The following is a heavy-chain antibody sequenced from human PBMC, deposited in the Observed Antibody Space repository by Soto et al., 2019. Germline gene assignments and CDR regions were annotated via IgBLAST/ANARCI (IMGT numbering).Heavy chain of an antibody. D-gene: IGHD6-19*01. CDR3: TTDLVVAVWYGMDV. J-gene: IGHJ6*02. V-gene: IGHV3-15*07. CDR2: IKSKTDGGTT. Sequence: GGSLRLSCAASGFTFSNAWMNWVRQATGKGLEWVGRIKSKTDGGTTDYAAPVKGRFTISRDDSKNTLYLQMNSLKTEDTAVYYCTTDLVVAVWYGMDVWGQGTTVTVSS. CDR1: GFTFSNAW.